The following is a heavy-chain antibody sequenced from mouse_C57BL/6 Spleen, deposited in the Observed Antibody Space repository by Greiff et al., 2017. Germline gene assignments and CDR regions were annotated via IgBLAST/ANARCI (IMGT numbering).Heavy chain of an antibody. J-gene: IGHJ2*01. Sequence: QVQLQQPGAELVRPGSSVKLSCKASGYTFTSYWMHWVKQRPIQGLEWIGNIDPSDSEPHYNQKFKDKATLTVDKSSSTAYMQLSSLTSEDSAVYYCARAVVAYYFDYWGQGTTLTVSS. CDR3: ARAVVAYYFDY. CDR2: IDPSDSEP. CDR1: GYTFTSYW. D-gene: IGHD1-1*01. V-gene: IGHV1-52*01.